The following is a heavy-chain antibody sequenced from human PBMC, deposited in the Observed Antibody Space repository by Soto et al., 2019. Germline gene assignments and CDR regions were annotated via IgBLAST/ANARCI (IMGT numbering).Heavy chain of an antibody. CDR2: IYHSGST. CDR1: GYSISSGYY. V-gene: IGHV4-38-2*01. D-gene: IGHD3-16*01. Sequence: PSETLSLTCAVSGYSISSGYYWGWIRQPPGKGLEWIGSIYHSGSTYYNPSLKSRVTISVDTSKNQFSLKLSSVTAADTAVYYCARSGGGSDYYYYYGMDVWGQGTTVTAP. J-gene: IGHJ6*02. CDR3: ARSGGGSDYYYYYGMDV.